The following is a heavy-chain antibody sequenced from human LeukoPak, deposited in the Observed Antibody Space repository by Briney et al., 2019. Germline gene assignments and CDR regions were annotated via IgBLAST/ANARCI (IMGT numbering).Heavy chain of an antibody. V-gene: IGHV1-18*01. CDR1: DYTFTNYG. CDR3: ARVRHYGDYGP. CDR2: ISAYNGNT. D-gene: IGHD4-17*01. J-gene: IGHJ5*02. Sequence: ASVKVSCKASDYTFTNYGITWVRQAPGQGLEWMGWISAYNGNTNYAQKLQGRVTMTTDTSTSTAYMELRSLRSDDTAVYYCARVRHYGDYGPWGQGTLVTVSS.